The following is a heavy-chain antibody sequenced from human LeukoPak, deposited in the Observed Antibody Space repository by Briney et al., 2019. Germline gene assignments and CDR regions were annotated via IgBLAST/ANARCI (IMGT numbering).Heavy chain of an antibody. CDR2: INHSGST. Sequence: SETLSLTCAVYGGSFSGYYWSWIRQPPGKGLEWIGEINHSGSTNYNPSLKSRVTISVDTSKNQFSLKLSSVTAADTAVYYCARLTYYYDRRQGAFDYWGQGTLVIVSS. D-gene: IGHD3-22*01. J-gene: IGHJ4*02. CDR3: ARLTYYYDRRQGAFDY. V-gene: IGHV4-34*01. CDR1: GGSFSGYY.